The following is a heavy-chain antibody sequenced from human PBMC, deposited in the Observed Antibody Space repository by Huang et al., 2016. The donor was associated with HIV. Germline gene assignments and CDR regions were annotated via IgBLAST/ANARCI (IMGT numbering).Heavy chain of an antibody. CDR1: GGSIRSDNYY. CDR2: IYYSGRT. D-gene: IGHD3-10*01. J-gene: IGHJ4*02. Sequence: QLQLQESGPGLVKPSETLSLTCTVSGGSIRSDNYYWGWIRQPPGKGLEWIGSIYYSGRTYYIPSLKRRVNITVNTSKNHFSLRMRSVTAADTAVYYCARLPGSITMIRGVITDPYWGQGTLVTVSS. V-gene: IGHV4-39*02. CDR3: ARLPGSITMIRGVITDPY.